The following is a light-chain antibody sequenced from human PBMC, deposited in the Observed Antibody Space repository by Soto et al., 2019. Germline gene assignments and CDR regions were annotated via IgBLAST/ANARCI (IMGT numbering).Light chain of an antibody. CDR1: SSDVGNYKL. J-gene: IGLJ1*01. V-gene: IGLV2-23*01. CDR3: YSYAGPGTYV. CDR2: EDN. Sequence: QSALTQPASVSGSPGQSITISCTGTSSDVGNYKLVSWYQQNPGKAPKLMIFEDNRRPSGVSNRFSGSKSGNTASLTISGLQAEDEADYYCYSYAGPGTYVFGTGTKLTVL.